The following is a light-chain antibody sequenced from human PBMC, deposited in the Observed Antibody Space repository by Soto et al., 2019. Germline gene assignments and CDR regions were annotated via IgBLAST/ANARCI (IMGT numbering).Light chain of an antibody. Sequence: QSALTQPASVSGSPGQSITISCTGTSSDVGAYHYVSWYQQHPGKAPKLMIYDVNNRPSGVSNRFSGSKSGNTASLTISGLQTEDEADYYCSSYTRSQTVIFGGGTKVTVL. CDR1: SSDVGAYHY. CDR3: SSYTRSQTVI. J-gene: IGLJ2*01. V-gene: IGLV2-14*01. CDR2: DVN.